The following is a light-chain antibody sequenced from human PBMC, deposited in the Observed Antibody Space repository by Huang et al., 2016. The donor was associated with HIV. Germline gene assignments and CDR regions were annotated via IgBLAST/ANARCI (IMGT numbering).Light chain of an antibody. CDR2: AAS. CDR3: QQSYNTPT. J-gene: IGKJ2*01. Sequence: DIPMTHSPSSLSASVGDRVTITCRASQSISNYLNWYQQKPGKAPKLLIYAASSLQSRVPSRFSGSGSGTDFTLNISSLQPEDFATYFCQQSYNTPTFGQGTRLEIK. V-gene: IGKV1-39*01. CDR1: QSISNY.